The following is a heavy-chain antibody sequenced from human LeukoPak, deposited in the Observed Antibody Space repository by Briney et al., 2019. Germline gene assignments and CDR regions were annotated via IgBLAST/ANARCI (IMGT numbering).Heavy chain of an antibody. CDR1: GFTVSSNY. Sequence: PGGSLRLSCAASGFTVSSNYMSWVRQAPGKGLEWVSVIYRGGNTYYADSVKGRFTISRDNSRDTLYLHMNSLRAEDTAVYYCAGSSTWRLFDYWGQGTVVTVSS. CDR2: IYRGGNT. CDR3: AGSSTWRLFDY. V-gene: IGHV3-66*01. J-gene: IGHJ4*02. D-gene: IGHD6-13*01.